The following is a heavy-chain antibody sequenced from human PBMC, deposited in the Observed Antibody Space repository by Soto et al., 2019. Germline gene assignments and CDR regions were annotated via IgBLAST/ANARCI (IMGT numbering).Heavy chain of an antibody. CDR2: IYYSGST. CDR1: GGSVSGGSYY. D-gene: IGHD6-19*01. V-gene: IGHV4-61*01. CDR3: ARDVRGSGWSYYFDY. J-gene: IGHJ4*02. Sequence: SETLSLTCTISGGSVSGGSYYWSWIRQPPGKGLEWIGYIYYSGSTNYNPSLKSRVTISVDTSKNQFSLKLSSVTAADTAVYYCARDVRGSGWSYYFDYWGQGTLVTVSS.